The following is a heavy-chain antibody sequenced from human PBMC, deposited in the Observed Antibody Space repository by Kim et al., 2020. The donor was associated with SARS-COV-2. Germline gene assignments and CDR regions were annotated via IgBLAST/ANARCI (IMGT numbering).Heavy chain of an antibody. Sequence: ASVKVSCKASGYTFTSYAMHWVRQAPGQRLEWMGWINAGNGNTKYSQKFQGRVTITRDTSASTAYMELSSLRSEDTAVYYCARDGEPDGSGSYPYYYYYGMDVWGPGTTVTVSS. CDR1: GYTFTSYA. D-gene: IGHD3-10*01. J-gene: IGHJ6*02. CDR3: ARDGEPDGSGSYPYYYYYGMDV. V-gene: IGHV1-3*01. CDR2: INAGNGNT.